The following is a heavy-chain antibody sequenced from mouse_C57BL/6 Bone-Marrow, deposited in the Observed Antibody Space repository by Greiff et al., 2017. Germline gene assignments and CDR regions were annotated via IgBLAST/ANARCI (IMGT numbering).Heavy chain of an antibody. CDR1: GYSFTGYY. CDR3: ARLGRPFDY. V-gene: IGHV1-42*01. J-gene: IGHJ2*01. CDR2: INPSTGGT. Sequence: VQLQQSGPELVKPGASVKISCKASGYSFTGYYMNWVKQSPEKSLEWIGEINPSTGGTTYNQKFKAKATLTVDKSSSTAYMQLKSLTSEDSAVYYCARLGRPFDYWGQGTTLTVSS. D-gene: IGHD4-1*01.